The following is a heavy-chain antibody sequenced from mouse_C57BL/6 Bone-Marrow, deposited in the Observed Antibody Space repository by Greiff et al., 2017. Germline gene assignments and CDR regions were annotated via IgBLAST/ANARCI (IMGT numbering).Heavy chain of an antibody. CDR1: GFTFSSYA. CDR2: ISDGGSYT. V-gene: IGHV5-4*01. Sequence: VQLKESGGGLVKPGGSLKLSCAASGFTFSSYAMSWVRQTPEKRLEWVATISDGGSYTYYPDNVKGRFTISRDNAKNNLYLQMSHLKSEDTAMYYCARDRALVEWGAMDYWGQGTSVTVSS. CDR3: ARDRALVEWGAMDY. J-gene: IGHJ4*01. D-gene: IGHD2-10*02.